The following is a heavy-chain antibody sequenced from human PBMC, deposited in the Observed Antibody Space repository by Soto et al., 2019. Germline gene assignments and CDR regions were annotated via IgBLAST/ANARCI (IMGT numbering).Heavy chain of an antibody. D-gene: IGHD3-22*01. CDR2: IIPIFGTA. J-gene: IGHJ3*02. Sequence: RASVKVSCKASGGTFSSYAISWVRQAPGQGLEWMGGIIPIFGTANYAQKFQGRVTITADESTSTAYMELSSLRSEDTAVYYCARDLGPSGYYDSSGYPDAFDIWGQGTMVTVSS. CDR1: GGTFSSYA. CDR3: ARDLGPSGYYDSSGYPDAFDI. V-gene: IGHV1-69*13.